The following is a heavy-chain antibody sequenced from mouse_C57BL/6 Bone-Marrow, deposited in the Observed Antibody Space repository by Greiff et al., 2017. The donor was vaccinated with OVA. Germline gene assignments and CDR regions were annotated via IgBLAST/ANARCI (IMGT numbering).Heavy chain of an antibody. J-gene: IGHJ3*01. D-gene: IGHD1-1*01. V-gene: IGHV1-55*01. CDR2: IYPGSGST. CDR1: GYTFTSYW. Sequence: QVHVKQPGAELVKPGASVKMSCKASGYTFTSYWITWVKQRPGQGLEWIGDIYPGSGSTNYNEKFKSKATLTVDTSSSTAYMQLSSLTSEDSAVYYCARERNGSSPWFAYWGQGTLVTVSA. CDR3: ARERNGSSPWFAY.